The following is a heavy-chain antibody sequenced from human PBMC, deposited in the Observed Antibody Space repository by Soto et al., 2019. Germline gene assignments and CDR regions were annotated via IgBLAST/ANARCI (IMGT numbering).Heavy chain of an antibody. CDR3: ANAGGKVSTPFDP. D-gene: IGHD2-8*01. CDR1: GYSFVYG. V-gene: IGHV3-30*18. J-gene: IGHJ5*02. CDR2: ISYDGSNK. Sequence: QVHLVESGGGVVQPGRSLRLSCAAGYSFVYGMHWVRQAPGKGLEWVSFISYDGSNKYYADSVKGRFTVSIDNSRNTVFLEMDRLRIEDTAVYYCANAGGKVSTPFDPWGQGTLVTVSP.